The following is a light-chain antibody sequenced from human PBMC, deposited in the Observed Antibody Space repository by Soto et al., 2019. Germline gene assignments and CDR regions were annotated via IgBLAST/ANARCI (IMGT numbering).Light chain of an antibody. CDR3: QQHNSWHCT. Sequence: IVMTQSPATLSVSPGESATLSCRASQSVSSNLGWYQQKPGQAPRLLIYGASTRVTGIPARFSGSGSGTEFTLTISSLQSEDFAVYYCQQHNSWHCTFGQGNKVEIK. CDR2: GAS. V-gene: IGKV3-15*01. CDR1: QSVSSN. J-gene: IGKJ1*01.